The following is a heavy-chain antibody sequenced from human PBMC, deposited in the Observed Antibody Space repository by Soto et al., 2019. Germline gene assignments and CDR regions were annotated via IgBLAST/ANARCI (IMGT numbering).Heavy chain of an antibody. V-gene: IGHV4-30-2*01. J-gene: IGHJ4*02. CDR3: ARCDDYGDYYFDY. CDR1: GGSISSGGYS. Sequence: PSETLSLTCAVSGGSISSGGYSWSWIRQPPGKGLEWIGYIYHSGSTYYNPSLKSQVTISVDRSKNQISLKLSSVTAADTAVYYCARCDDYGDYYFDYWGQGTLVTVSS. D-gene: IGHD4-17*01. CDR2: IYHSGST.